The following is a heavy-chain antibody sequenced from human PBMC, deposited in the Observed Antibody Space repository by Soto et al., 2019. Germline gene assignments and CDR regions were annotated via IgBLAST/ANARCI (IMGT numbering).Heavy chain of an antibody. D-gene: IGHD3-3*01. Sequence: QVQLVQSGAEVKKPGASVKVSCKASGYTFTGYYMHWVRQAPGQGLEWMGWINPNSGGTNYAQKCQGWVTMSSDPSNSRAYMELSRLRSDDTAVYYCARDRNLITIFGVVMSYCMDVWGQGTTVTVSS. CDR3: ARDRNLITIFGVVMSYCMDV. J-gene: IGHJ6*02. V-gene: IGHV1-2*04. CDR1: GYTFTGYY. CDR2: INPNSGGT.